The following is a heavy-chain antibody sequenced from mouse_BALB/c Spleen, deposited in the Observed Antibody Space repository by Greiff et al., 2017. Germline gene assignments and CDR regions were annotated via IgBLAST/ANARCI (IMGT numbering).Heavy chain of an antibody. CDR3: ARGQLGLRDYAMDY. J-gene: IGHJ4*01. D-gene: IGHD3-2*01. CDR1: GFNIKDTY. CDR2: IDPANGNT. V-gene: IGHV14-3*02. Sequence: EVQLQQSGAELVKPGASVKLSCTASGFNIKDTYMHWVKQRPEQGLEWIGRIDPANGNTKYDPKFQGKATITADTSSNTAYLQLSSLTSEDTAVYYCARGQLGLRDYAMDYWGQGTSVTVSS.